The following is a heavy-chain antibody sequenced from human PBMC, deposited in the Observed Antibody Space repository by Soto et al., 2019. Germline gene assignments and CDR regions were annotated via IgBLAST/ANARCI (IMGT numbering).Heavy chain of an antibody. CDR2: INAGNGNT. CDR1: GYTFTSYA. Sequence: QVQLVQSGAEVKKPGASVKVSCKASGYTFTSYAMHWVRQAPGQRLEWMGWINAGNGNTKYSQKFQGRVTITRDTSASTAYIELSSLRSEDTAVYYCARRMGYYYGSGSYSGGLFDYWGQGTLVTVSS. J-gene: IGHJ4*02. CDR3: ARRMGYYYGSGSYSGGLFDY. D-gene: IGHD3-10*01. V-gene: IGHV1-3*01.